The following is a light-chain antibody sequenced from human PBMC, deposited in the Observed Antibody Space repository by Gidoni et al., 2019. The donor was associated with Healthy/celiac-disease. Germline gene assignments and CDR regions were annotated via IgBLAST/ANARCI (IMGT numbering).Light chain of an antibody. Sequence: DIVLTQSPASLAASLGERATINCKSSQSVFYSSNNKNYLAWYQQKPGQPPKLLIYWASTRESGVADRFSGRGSGTDFTLTISSLQAEDVAVYYCQQNYSTPYTFGQGTKLEIK. CDR3: QQNYSTPYT. V-gene: IGKV4-1*01. CDR2: WAS. J-gene: IGKJ2*01. CDR1: QSVFYSSNNKNY.